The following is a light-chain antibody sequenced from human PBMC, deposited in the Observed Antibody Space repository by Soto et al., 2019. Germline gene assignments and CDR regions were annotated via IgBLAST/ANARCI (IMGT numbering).Light chain of an antibody. V-gene: IGKV3-20*01. Sequence: ENVLTQSPGTLSLSPGERATLSCRASQSLSSSYLAWYQQKTGQAPRLLIYGAYSRATGIQDRLSGSGSGTDFTLTIRRLEPEDFAVYYCKEFATSQLTFGGGSMGDIK. CDR3: KEFATSQLT. CDR1: QSLSSSY. CDR2: GAY. J-gene: IGKJ4*01.